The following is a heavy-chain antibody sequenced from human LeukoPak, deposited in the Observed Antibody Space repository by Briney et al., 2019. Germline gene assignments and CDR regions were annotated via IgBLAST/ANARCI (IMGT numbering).Heavy chain of an antibody. CDR3: AREKPSWELLYGFDY. CDR2: IDPNSGGT. V-gene: IGHV1-2*06. CDR1: GYTFTGYY. J-gene: IGHJ4*02. D-gene: IGHD1-26*01. Sequence: ASVKVSCKASGYTFTGYYMHWVRQAPGQGLEWMGRIDPNSGGTNYAQKFQGRVTMTRDTSISTAYMELSRLRSDDTAVYYCAREKPSWELLYGFDYWGQGTLVTVSS.